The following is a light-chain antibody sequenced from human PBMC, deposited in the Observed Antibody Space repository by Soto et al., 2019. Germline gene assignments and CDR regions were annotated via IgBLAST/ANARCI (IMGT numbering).Light chain of an antibody. CDR3: QQYGSSRT. J-gene: IGKJ1*01. CDR1: QSVSSSY. CDR2: GAS. Sequence: EIVLTQSPGTVSLSPGERATLSCRASQSVSSSYLAWYQQKPGQAPRLLIYGASSRATGIPDRFSGSGSGTDFTLTISRLEPEDFAVYYCQQYGSSRTFGQGNKVEIQ. V-gene: IGKV3-20*01.